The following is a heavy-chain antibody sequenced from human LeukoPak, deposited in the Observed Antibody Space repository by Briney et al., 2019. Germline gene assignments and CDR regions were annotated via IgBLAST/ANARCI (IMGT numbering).Heavy chain of an antibody. D-gene: IGHD5-18*01. J-gene: IGHJ4*02. Sequence: PGGSLRLSCAASGFTVSSNYMSWVRQAPGKGLEWVSTPYSGGNSYYADSVKGRFTISRDNPKNTLYLQMKSLRAEDTAVYYCARESRREGYGFDYWGQGTLVTVSS. CDR1: GFTVSSNY. V-gene: IGHV3-53*01. CDR2: PYSGGNS. CDR3: ARESRREGYGFDY.